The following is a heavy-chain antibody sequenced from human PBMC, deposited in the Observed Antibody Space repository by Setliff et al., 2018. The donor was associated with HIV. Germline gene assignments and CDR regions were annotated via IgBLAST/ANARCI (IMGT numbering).Heavy chain of an antibody. CDR2: ISAYNGNT. J-gene: IGHJ5*02. V-gene: IGHV1-18*01. CDR1: GYTFTSYG. D-gene: IGHD4-17*01. Sequence: GASVKVSCKASGYTFTSYGISWVRQAPGQGLEWMGWISAYNGNTNYAQKLQGRVTMTTDTSTSTAYMELRSLRSDGTAVYYCARLMLEVTVTTVWFDPWGQGTLVTVSS. CDR3: ARLMLEVTVTTVWFDP.